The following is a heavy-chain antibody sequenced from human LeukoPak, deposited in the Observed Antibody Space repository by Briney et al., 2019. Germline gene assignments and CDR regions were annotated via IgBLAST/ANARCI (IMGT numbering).Heavy chain of an antibody. CDR2: INSDGSST. CDR3: ARPLLRYFETDAFDI. Sequence: GGSLRLSCAASGFTFSSYWMHWVRQAPGKGLVWVSRINSDGSSTSYADSVKGRFTISRDNAKNTLYLQMNSLRAEDTAVYYCARPLLRYFETDAFDIWGQGTMVTVSS. CDR1: GFTFSSYW. D-gene: IGHD3-9*01. V-gene: IGHV3-74*01. J-gene: IGHJ3*02.